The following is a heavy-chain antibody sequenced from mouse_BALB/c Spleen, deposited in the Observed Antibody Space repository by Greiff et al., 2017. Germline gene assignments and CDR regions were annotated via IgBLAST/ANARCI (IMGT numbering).Heavy chain of an antibody. Sequence: EVNLVESGGGLVKPGGSLKLSCAASGFTFSSYAMSWVRQTPEKRLEWVASISSGGSTYYPDSVKGRFTISRDNARNILYLQMSSLRSEDTAMYYCARDDGYYWYFDVWGAGTTVTVSS. J-gene: IGHJ1*01. CDR2: ISSGGST. CDR3: ARDDGYYWYFDV. V-gene: IGHV5-6-5*01. CDR1: GFTFSSYA. D-gene: IGHD2-3*01.